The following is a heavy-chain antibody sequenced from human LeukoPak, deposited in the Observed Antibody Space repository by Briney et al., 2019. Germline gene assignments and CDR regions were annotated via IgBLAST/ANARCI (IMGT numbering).Heavy chain of an antibody. V-gene: IGHV4-59*01. D-gene: IGHD3-10*01. J-gene: IGHJ5*02. CDR1: GASISGYY. CDR3: AGNRDALGDVNWLHP. CDR2: IYDTGST. Sequence: HPSETLSLTCTVSGASISGYYWNWIRQSPGKGLEWIAFIYDTGSTNSNPSLRSRVTISVDTSKNQFSLNLNAVTAADTAVYYCAGNRDALGDVNWLHPWGQGTLVTVSS.